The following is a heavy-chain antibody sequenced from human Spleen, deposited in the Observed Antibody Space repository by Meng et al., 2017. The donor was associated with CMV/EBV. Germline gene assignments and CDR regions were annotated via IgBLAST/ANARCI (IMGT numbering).Heavy chain of an antibody. V-gene: IGHV3-11*01. CDR2: IYSSGTTM. D-gene: IGHD3-16*01. CDR3: ARDWGEEEGAFDI. Sequence: GSLRLSCTASGFTFTDYYMSWIRQAPGKGLEWVSYIYSSGTTMYYADSVRGRFTISRDNARNSLYLQMNSLTVDDTAVYYCARDWGEEEGAFDIWGQGTMVTVSS. CDR1: GFTFTDYY. J-gene: IGHJ3*02.